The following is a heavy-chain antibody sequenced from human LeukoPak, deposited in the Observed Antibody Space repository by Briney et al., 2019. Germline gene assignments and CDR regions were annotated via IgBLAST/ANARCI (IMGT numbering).Heavy chain of an antibody. D-gene: IGHD3-22*01. CDR3: ARDGQDSSGYYSPDY. Sequence: GGSLRLSCAASGFTVSSNYMSWVRQAPGKGLEWVSVIYSGGSTYYADSVKGRFTISRDNSKNTLYLQMNSLRAEDTAVYYCARDGQDSSGYYSPDYWGQGILVTVSS. CDR1: GFTVSSNY. CDR2: IYSGGST. V-gene: IGHV3-53*01. J-gene: IGHJ4*02.